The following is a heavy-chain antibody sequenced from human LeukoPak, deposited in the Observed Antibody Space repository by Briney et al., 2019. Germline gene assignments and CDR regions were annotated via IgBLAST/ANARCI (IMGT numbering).Heavy chain of an antibody. Sequence: GRSLRLSCAASGFTFSSYSMNWVRQAPGKGLEWVSYISSSSSTIYYADSVKGRFTISRGNAKNSLYLQMNSLRAEDTAVYYCARGRLLWFGELNAGLDYWGQGTLVTVSS. CDR1: GFTFSSYS. D-gene: IGHD3-10*01. J-gene: IGHJ4*02. CDR2: ISSSSSTI. CDR3: ARGRLLWFGELNAGLDY. V-gene: IGHV3-48*01.